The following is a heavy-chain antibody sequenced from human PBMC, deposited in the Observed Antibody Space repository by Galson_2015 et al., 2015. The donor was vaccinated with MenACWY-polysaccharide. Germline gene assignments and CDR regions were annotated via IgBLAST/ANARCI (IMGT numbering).Heavy chain of an antibody. CDR3: TRDRLVFGFIYNFFDF. CDR1: GFNFGDFP. Sequence: SLRLSCAASGFNFGDFPMSWVRQAPGKGLEWVASIKSKSYGATTHYAASVKGRFTISRDDSKNIANLHMNSLKTEDTAVYYCTRDRLVFGFIYNFFDFWGQGTLVTVSS. CDR2: IKSKSYGATT. V-gene: IGHV3-49*04. D-gene: IGHD2-2*02. J-gene: IGHJ4*02.